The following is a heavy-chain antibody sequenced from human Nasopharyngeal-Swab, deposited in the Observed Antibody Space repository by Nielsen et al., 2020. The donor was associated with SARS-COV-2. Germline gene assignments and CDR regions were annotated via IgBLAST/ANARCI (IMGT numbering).Heavy chain of an antibody. J-gene: IGHJ1*01. CDR3: ARFPRYDLYSFQSEYFQN. CDR2: ISGGGGST. D-gene: IGHD3-3*01. V-gene: IGHV3-23*01. CDR1: GFTFRSYA. Sequence: GSLKISCAASGFTFRSYAMGWVRQAPGKGLEWVSGISGGGGSTYYADSVKGRFTISRDNYNSKNTVDLQMNSLRAEDTAVYYCARFPRYDLYSFQSEYFQNWGQGTLVTVSS.